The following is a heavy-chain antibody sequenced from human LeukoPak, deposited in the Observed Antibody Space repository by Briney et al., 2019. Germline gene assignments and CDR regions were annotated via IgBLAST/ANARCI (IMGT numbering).Heavy chain of an antibody. D-gene: IGHD5-24*01. V-gene: IGHV3-7*01. CDR2: IKQDGSEK. CDR3: ARAPGWLQATFDY. CDR1: GFTFSSYW. Sequence: GGSLRLSCAASGFTFSSYWMSWVRQAPGKGLEWVADIKQDGSEKYYVDSVKGRFTISRDNAKNSLYLQMNSLRAEDTAVYYCARAPGWLQATFDYWGQGTLVTVSS. J-gene: IGHJ4*02.